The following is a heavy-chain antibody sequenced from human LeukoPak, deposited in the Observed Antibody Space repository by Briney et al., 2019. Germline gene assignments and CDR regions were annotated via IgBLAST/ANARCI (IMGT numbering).Heavy chain of an antibody. J-gene: IGHJ4*02. V-gene: IGHV1-69*13. CDR1: GGTFSSYA. Sequence: SLKVSCKASGGTFSSYAISWVRQAPGQGLEWMGGIIPIFGTANYAQKFQGRVAITADESTSTAYMELSSLRSEDTAVYYCARDVDYSNYYFDYWGQGTLVTVSS. D-gene: IGHD4-11*01. CDR2: IIPIFGTA. CDR3: ARDVDYSNYYFDY.